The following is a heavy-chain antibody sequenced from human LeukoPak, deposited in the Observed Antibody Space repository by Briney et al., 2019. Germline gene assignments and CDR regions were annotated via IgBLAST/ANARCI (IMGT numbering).Heavy chain of an antibody. CDR2: INHSGST. J-gene: IGHJ5*02. CDR1: GGSFSGYY. Sequence: SETLSLTCAVYGGSFSGYYWSWIRQPPGKGLEWIGEINHSGSTNYNPSLKSRVTISVDTSKNQFSLKLSSVTAEDTAVYYCARSRSGYYGSGSYHPWGQGTLVTVSS. D-gene: IGHD3-10*01. V-gene: IGHV4-34*01. CDR3: ARSRSGYYGSGSYHP.